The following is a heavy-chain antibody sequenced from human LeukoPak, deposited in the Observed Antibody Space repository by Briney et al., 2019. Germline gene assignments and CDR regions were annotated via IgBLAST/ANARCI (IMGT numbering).Heavy chain of an antibody. D-gene: IGHD3-22*01. CDR2: ISSSGGST. CDR3: AKDQMGGPDQLLGYYYDSSGYPIDY. Sequence: NPGGSLRLSCAASGFTFSSYAMSWVRQAPGKGLEWVSAISSSGGSTYYADSVKGRFTISRDNSKNTLYLQMNSLRAEDTAVYYCAKDQMGGPDQLLGYYYDSSGYPIDYWGQGTLVTVSS. V-gene: IGHV3-23*01. CDR1: GFTFSSYA. J-gene: IGHJ4*02.